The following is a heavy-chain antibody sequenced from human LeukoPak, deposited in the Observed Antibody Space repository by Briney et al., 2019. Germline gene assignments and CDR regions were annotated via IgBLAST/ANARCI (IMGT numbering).Heavy chain of an antibody. J-gene: IGHJ4*02. Sequence: GGSLRLSCAASGFTLSSYSMSWVRQAPGKSLEWVSVVGTDAKTAYYADSVKGRFTISRDNSKNTLYLQLGSLRAEDTALYYCAKAASPITRYFDYWGQGTLVTVSS. D-gene: IGHD3-3*01. V-gene: IGHV3-23*01. CDR3: AKAASPITRYFDY. CDR2: VGTDAKTA. CDR1: GFTLSSYS.